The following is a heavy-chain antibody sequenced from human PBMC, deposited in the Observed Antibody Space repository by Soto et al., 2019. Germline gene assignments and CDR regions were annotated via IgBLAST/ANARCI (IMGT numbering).Heavy chain of an antibody. D-gene: IGHD3-9*01. V-gene: IGHV1-69*13. J-gene: IGHJ4*02. CDR2: INPIFGTA. CDR3: ARGEGTVLRYFDWFY. Sequence: SVKVSCKASGGTFSSYAISWVRQAPGQGLEWMGGINPIFGTANYAQKFQGRVTITADESTSTAYMELSRLRSDDTAVYYCARGEGTVLRYFDWFYWGQGTLVTVSS. CDR1: GGTFSSYA.